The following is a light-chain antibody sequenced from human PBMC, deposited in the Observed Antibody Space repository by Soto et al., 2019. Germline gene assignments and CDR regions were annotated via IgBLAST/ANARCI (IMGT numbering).Light chain of an antibody. CDR3: QQYDISPWT. CDR2: GAS. V-gene: IGKV3-20*01. CDR1: QSVSSSF. Sequence: EIVLTQSPGTLSLSPGERATLSCRASQSVSSSFLAWYRQKPGQAPRLLIYGASTRAPGIPDRFSGSGSGTDFTLTISRLEREDFAVYYCQQYDISPWTFGQGTKVEIK. J-gene: IGKJ1*01.